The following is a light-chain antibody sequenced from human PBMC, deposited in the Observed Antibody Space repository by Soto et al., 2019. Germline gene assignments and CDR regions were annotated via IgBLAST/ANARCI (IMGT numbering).Light chain of an antibody. Sequence: QSALTQPASVSGSPGQSITISFTGTRSDVGGYNYVSWYQQHPGKAPQLMIYDVSNRPSGVSNRFSGSKSGNTASLTISGLQAEDEADYYCSSYTSSSTAVFGGGTQLTVL. CDR2: DVS. CDR1: RSDVGGYNY. V-gene: IGLV2-14*01. CDR3: SSYTSSSTAV. J-gene: IGLJ7*01.